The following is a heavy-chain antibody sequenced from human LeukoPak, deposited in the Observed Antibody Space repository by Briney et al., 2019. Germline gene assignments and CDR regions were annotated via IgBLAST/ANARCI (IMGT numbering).Heavy chain of an antibody. V-gene: IGHV3-21*01. D-gene: IGHD3-22*01. J-gene: IGHJ4*02. CDR1: GFTFSSYS. CDR2: ISSSSSYI. Sequence: GGSLRLSCAASGFTFSSYSMNWVRQAPGKGLEWVSSISSSSSYIYYADSVKGRFTISRDNAKNSLYLQMNSLRAEDTAVYYCARGGPLDSSGSFFFDYWGQGTLVTVSS. CDR3: ARGGPLDSSGSFFFDY.